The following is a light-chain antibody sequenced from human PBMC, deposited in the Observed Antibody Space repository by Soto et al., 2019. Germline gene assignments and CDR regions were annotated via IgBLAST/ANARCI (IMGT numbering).Light chain of an antibody. CDR2: DVS. CDR1: SSDVGRYNY. CDR3: SSYTSISTFV. Sequence: QSALTQPASVSGSPGQSITISCTGTSSDVGRYNYVSWYQQRPGKVPEVMIYDVSDRPSGVSNRFSGSKSGNTASLTISGLQAEVEADYYCSSYTSISTFVFGTGTKVTVL. V-gene: IGLV2-14*01. J-gene: IGLJ1*01.